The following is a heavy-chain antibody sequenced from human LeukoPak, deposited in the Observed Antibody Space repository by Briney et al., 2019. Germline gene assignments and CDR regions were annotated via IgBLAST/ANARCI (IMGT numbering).Heavy chain of an antibody. CDR2: IYSGGST. D-gene: IGHD3-22*01. CDR1: GFTVSSNY. CDR3: ASGSSGYYYPFDY. Sequence: EGSLRLSCAASGFTVSSNYMSWVRQAPGKGLEWVSVIYSGGSTYYADSVKGRFTISRDNSKNTLYLQMNSLRAEDTAVYYCASGSSGYYYPFDYWGQGTLVTVSS. V-gene: IGHV3-53*01. J-gene: IGHJ4*02.